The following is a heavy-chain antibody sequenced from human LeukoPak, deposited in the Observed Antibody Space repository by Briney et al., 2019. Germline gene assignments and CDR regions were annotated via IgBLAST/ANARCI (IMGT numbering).Heavy chain of an antibody. CDR3: ARERGDNWNVGP. CDR1: GYSISSGYY. CDR2: IYHSGST. Sequence: SETLSLTCTVSGYSISSGYYWGWIRQPPGKGLEWIGTIYHSGSTYYNPSLKSRVTISVDTSKNQFSLKLNSVTAADTAVYYCARERGDNWNVGPWGQGTLVTVSS. J-gene: IGHJ5*02. V-gene: IGHV4-38-2*02. D-gene: IGHD1-20*01.